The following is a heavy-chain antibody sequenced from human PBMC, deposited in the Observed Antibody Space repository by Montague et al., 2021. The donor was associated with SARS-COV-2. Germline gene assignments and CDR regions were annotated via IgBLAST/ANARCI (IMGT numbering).Heavy chain of an antibody. CDR1: GGSITNNIDY. CDR3: TRPKRYFDSSGSPSAFDF. CDR2: IYYTGNT. Sequence: SETLSLTCTVSGGSITNNIDYWAWIRRPPGKGLEWIGSIYYTGNTYYNPSLKSRVTISVVTSKNHFTLKLSSVTAAETAVYYCTRPKRYFDSSGSPSAFDFWGQGTKVTVSP. V-gene: IGHV4-39*02. J-gene: IGHJ3*01. D-gene: IGHD3-22*01.